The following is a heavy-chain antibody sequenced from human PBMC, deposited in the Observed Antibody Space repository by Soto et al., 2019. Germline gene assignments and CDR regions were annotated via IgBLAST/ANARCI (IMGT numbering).Heavy chain of an antibody. CDR3: ATSPPGANDAFDI. Sequence: QVQLQESGPGLVKASQTLSLTCTVSGVSISSGGYYWTWIRQHPGKGLEWIGHISYFGDTHYSPSLKSRLTISVDTSKNQFSLNLDSVTAADTALYYCATSPPGANDAFDIWGQGTLVTVSS. J-gene: IGHJ3*02. CDR1: GVSISSGGYY. CDR2: ISYFGDT. D-gene: IGHD3-10*01. V-gene: IGHV4-31*03.